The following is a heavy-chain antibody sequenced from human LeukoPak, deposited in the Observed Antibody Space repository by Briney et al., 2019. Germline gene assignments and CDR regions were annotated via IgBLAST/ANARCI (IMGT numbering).Heavy chain of an antibody. Sequence: GGSLRLSCAASGFTFSDYYMSWIRQAPGKGLEWVSYISSSGSTIYYADSVKGRFTISRDNAKNSLYLRMNGLRAEDTAVYYCARDQGFSYYYYYMDVWGKGTTVTVSS. V-gene: IGHV3-11*04. CDR2: ISSSGSTI. D-gene: IGHD3-3*01. J-gene: IGHJ6*03. CDR1: GFTFSDYY. CDR3: ARDQGFSYYYYYMDV.